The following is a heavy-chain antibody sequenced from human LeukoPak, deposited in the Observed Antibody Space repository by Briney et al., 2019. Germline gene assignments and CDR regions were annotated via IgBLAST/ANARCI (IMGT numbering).Heavy chain of an antibody. CDR2: IYYSGRT. CDR3: ARRLFGAYYDY. D-gene: IGHD3-16*01. J-gene: IGHJ4*02. CDR1: GGSISSGSYY. Sequence: SETLSLTCTVSGGSISSGSYYWSWIRQPAGKGLEWIGYIYYSGRTNYNPSLKSRVTISVDTSKNQFSLTLSSVTAADTAVYYCARRLFGAYYDYWGQGTLVTVSS. V-gene: IGHV4-61*10.